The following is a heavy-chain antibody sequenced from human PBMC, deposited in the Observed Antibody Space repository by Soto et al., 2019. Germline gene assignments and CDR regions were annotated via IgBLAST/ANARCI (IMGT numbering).Heavy chain of an antibody. CDR3: ARGSRGVIRYSYYGMDV. V-gene: IGHV4-34*01. CDR2: INHSGST. D-gene: IGHD2-21*01. Sequence: SETLSLTCAVYCGSFSGYYWSWIRQPPGKGLEWIGEINHSGSTNYNPSLKSRVTISVDTSKNQFSLKLSSVTAADTAVYYCARGSRGVIRYSYYGMDVWGQGTTVTVSS. CDR1: CGSFSGYY. J-gene: IGHJ6*02.